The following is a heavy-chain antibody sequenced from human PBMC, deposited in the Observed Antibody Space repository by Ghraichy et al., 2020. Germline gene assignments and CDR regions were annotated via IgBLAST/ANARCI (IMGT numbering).Heavy chain of an antibody. CDR1: GGSISSYY. CDR3: ARQEIWSGSFYFDY. Sequence: SETLSLTCTVSGGSISSYYWSWIRQPPGKGLEWIGYIYTSGSTNYNPSLKSRVTISVDTSKNQFSLKLSSVTAADTAVYYCARQEIWSGSFYFDYCGQGTLVTVSS. CDR2: IYTSGST. D-gene: IGHD1-26*01. V-gene: IGHV4-4*09. J-gene: IGHJ4*02.